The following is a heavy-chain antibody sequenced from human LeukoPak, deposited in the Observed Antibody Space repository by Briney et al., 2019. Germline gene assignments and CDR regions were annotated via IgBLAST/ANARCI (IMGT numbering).Heavy chain of an antibody. Sequence: SETLSLTCAVSGGSISSGGYSWSWIRQPPGKGLEWIGEINHSGSTNYNPSLKSRVTISVDTSKNQFSLKLSSVTAADTAVYYCARPYSSGWYGSAFDIWGQGTMVTVSS. CDR1: GGSISSGGYS. D-gene: IGHD6-19*01. CDR2: INHSGST. CDR3: ARPYSSGWYGSAFDI. V-gene: IGHV4-34*01. J-gene: IGHJ3*02.